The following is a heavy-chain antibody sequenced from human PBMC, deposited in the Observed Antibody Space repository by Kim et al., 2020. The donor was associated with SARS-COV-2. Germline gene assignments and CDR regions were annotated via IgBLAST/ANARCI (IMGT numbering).Heavy chain of an antibody. Sequence: GGSLRLSCATSGFTFSSFCMHWVRQAPGKGLEWVAVISFDGSETYYADSVKGRFTISRDNSKNTLHLQMDSLRAEDTAVYYCARGREQQVVLGWFDPWGQGTLVTVSS. CDR1: GFTFSSFC. D-gene: IGHD2-15*01. V-gene: IGHV3-30*12. CDR3: ARGREQQVVLGWFDP. J-gene: IGHJ5*02. CDR2: ISFDGSET.